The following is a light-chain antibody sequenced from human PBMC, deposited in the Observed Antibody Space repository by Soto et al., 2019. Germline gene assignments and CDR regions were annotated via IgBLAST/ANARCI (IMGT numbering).Light chain of an antibody. CDR1: ENINKY. Sequence: DIQMTQSPSSLSASVGDRVTITCRASENINKYLNWYQHKPGRAPRLLIYAAANLQGGVPSRFSGSGSGTAFTLTISSLQPEDFATYDCQQSHSTLSVTFGGGTKVEI. CDR3: QQSHSTLSVT. CDR2: AAA. J-gene: IGKJ4*01. V-gene: IGKV1-39*01.